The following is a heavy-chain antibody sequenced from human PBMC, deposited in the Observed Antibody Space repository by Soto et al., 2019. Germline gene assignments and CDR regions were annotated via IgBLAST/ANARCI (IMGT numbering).Heavy chain of an antibody. CDR1: GFSFSNYW. Sequence: GVLRLSCAASGFSFSNYWMHWVRQAPGKGLVWVSGIKFDGSRTTYADSVKGRFTNSRDNARNTLYLQMNSLSAEDTAMYYCARDEGDAMIRGYDSWGQGTLVTVSS. J-gene: IGHJ4*02. CDR2: IKFDGSRT. V-gene: IGHV3-74*01. D-gene: IGHD3-10*01. CDR3: ARDEGDAMIRGYDS.